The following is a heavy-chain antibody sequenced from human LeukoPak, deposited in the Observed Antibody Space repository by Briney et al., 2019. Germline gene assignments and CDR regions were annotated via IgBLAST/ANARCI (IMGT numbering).Heavy chain of an antibody. Sequence: SETLSLTCTVSGYSISSGYYWGWIRQPPGKGLEWIGSIYHSGSTYYNPSLKSRVTISVDTSKNQFSLSLTSVTAADTAVYYCVRPESVGTKYRFDYWGQGALVTVSS. V-gene: IGHV4-38-2*02. J-gene: IGHJ4*02. CDR3: VRPESVGTKYRFDY. CDR2: IYHSGST. CDR1: GYSISSGYY. D-gene: IGHD1-1*01.